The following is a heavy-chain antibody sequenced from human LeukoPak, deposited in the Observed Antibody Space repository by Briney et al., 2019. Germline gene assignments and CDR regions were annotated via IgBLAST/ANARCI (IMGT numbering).Heavy chain of an antibody. CDR1: GYTFTSYG. Sequence: GASVKVSCKASGYTFTSYGISWVRQAPGQGLEWMGWISAYNGNTNYAQKLQGRVTITADESTSTAYMELSSLRSEDTAVYYCASQTDPGSGSYYSWSEYFYYYYMDVWGKGTTVTISS. D-gene: IGHD3-10*01. CDR3: ASQTDPGSGSYYSWSEYFYYYYMDV. V-gene: IGHV1-18*01. J-gene: IGHJ6*03. CDR2: ISAYNGNT.